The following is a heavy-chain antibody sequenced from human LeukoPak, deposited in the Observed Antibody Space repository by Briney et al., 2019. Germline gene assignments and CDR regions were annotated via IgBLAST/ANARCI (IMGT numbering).Heavy chain of an antibody. Sequence: GALRLSCAASGFTFSSYDMYWVRQSTGKGLEWVSAIGTAGDTYYPGSVKGRFTISRENAKNSLYLQMNSLRVGDTAVYYCAKELAVAGISLGIDYWGQGTLVTVSS. CDR3: AKELAVAGISLGIDY. J-gene: IGHJ4*02. CDR1: GFTFSSYD. CDR2: IGTAGDT. D-gene: IGHD6-19*01. V-gene: IGHV3-13*01.